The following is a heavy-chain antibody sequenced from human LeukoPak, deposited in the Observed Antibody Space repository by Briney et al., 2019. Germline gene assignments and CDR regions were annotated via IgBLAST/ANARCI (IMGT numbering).Heavy chain of an antibody. CDR1: GGTFSSYA. CDR2: IIPIFGTA. CDR3: ARSIPGTVDTAMVGYCYMDA. Sequence: ASVKVSCKASGGTFSSYAISWVRQAPGQGLEWMGGIIPIFGTANYAQKFQGRVTITTDESTSTAYMELSSLRSEDTAVYYCARSIPGTVDTAMVGYCYMDAWGKGTTVTVSS. J-gene: IGHJ6*03. V-gene: IGHV1-69*05. D-gene: IGHD5-18*01.